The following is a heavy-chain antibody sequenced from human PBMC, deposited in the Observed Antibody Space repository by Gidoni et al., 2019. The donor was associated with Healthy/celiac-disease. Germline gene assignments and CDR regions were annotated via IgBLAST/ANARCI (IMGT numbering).Heavy chain of an antibody. CDR1: GLHFSSYG. J-gene: IGHJ5*02. CDR2: ISYDGSNK. Sequence: QVQLVESGGGGVQPGRSLRPSCAPSGLHFSSYGMHWARQAPGKWLEWVAVISYDGSNKYYADSVKGRFTISRDKSKNTLYLQMNSLRAEDTAVYYCAKGTSRHDSRGGWFDPWGQGTLVTVSS. CDR3: AKGTSRHDSRGGWFDP. V-gene: IGHV3-30*18. D-gene: IGHD4-4*01.